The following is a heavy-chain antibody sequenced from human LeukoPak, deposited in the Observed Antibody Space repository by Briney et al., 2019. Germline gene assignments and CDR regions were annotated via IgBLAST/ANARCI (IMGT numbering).Heavy chain of an antibody. CDR1: GGSISSYY. J-gene: IGHJ3*02. CDR2: IYYSGST. V-gene: IGHV4-59*01. Sequence: SETLSLTCTVSGGSISSYYWSWIRRPPGKGLEWIGYIYYSGSTNYNPSLKSRVTISVDTSKNQFSLKLSSVTAADTAVYYCARHTGPWELKKRAFDIWGQGTMVTVSS. CDR3: ARHTGPWELKKRAFDI. D-gene: IGHD1-26*01.